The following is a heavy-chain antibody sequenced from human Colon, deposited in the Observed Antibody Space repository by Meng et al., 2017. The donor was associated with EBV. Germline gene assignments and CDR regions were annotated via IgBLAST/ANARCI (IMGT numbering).Heavy chain of an antibody. D-gene: IGHD3-22*01. Sequence: QLQLQESGSGLVKPSQTLSLTCAVSGGSISSSGYSWSWIRQPPGKGLEWIGYIYHSGSTDYSPSLKSRVTISLDKSKNQLSLKLNSVTAADTAVYYCASSDYYRSDYWGQGTLVTVYS. V-gene: IGHV4-30-2*01. CDR1: GGSISSSGYS. CDR3: ASSDYYRSDY. J-gene: IGHJ4*02. CDR2: IYHSGST.